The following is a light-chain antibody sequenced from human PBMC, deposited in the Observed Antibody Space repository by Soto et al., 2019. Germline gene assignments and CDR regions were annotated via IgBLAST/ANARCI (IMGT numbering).Light chain of an antibody. CDR1: SSYVGGYNY. Sequence: QPASVSGSPGQSITISCTGTSSYVGGYNYVSWYQQHPGRAPKLLIYEVSNRPSGVSNRFSGSKSGNTASLTISGLQAEDEADYYCSSYITTSTRVFGTGTKVTVL. V-gene: IGLV2-14*01. J-gene: IGLJ1*01. CDR3: SSYITTSTRV. CDR2: EVS.